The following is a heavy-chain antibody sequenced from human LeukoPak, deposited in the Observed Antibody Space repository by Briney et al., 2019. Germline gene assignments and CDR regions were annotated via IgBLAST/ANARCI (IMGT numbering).Heavy chain of an antibody. V-gene: IGHV1-69*05. J-gene: IGHJ4*02. D-gene: IGHD3-22*01. CDR3: ARLWDYSSGYNDY. CDR1: GGTFSSYA. Sequence: SVKVSCEASGGTFSSYAISWVRQAPGQGLEWMGGIIPIFGTANYAQKFQGRVTITTDESTSTAYMELSSLRSEDTAVYYCARLWDYSSGYNDYWGQGTPVTVSS. CDR2: IIPIFGTA.